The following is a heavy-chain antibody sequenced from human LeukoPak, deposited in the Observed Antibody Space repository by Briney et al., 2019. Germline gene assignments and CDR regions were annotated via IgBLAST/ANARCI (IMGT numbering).Heavy chain of an antibody. CDR1: GFTFNSNY. V-gene: IGHV3-53*01. CDR2: IYSGGST. CDR3: ARDSHSSWYFDY. Sequence: GGSLRLSCAASGFTFNSNYMSWVRQAPGKGLEWVSVIYSGGSTYYADSVKGRFTISRDNSKNTLFLQMNSLRAEDTAVYYCARDSHSSWYFDYWGQGTLVTGSS. J-gene: IGHJ4*02. D-gene: IGHD2-21*01.